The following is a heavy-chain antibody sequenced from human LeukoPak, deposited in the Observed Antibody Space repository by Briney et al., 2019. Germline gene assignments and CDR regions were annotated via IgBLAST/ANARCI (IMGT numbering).Heavy chain of an antibody. V-gene: IGHV4-30-2*01. CDR1: GGSISSGGYS. CDR2: IYHGGST. CDR3: ARVSGYSGYDLNLFDY. D-gene: IGHD5-12*01. J-gene: IGHJ4*02. Sequence: SETLSLTCAVSGGSISSGGYSWSWIRQPPGKGLEWIGYIYHGGSTYYNPSRKSRVTISVDRSKNQISLKLSSVTAADTAVYYCARVSGYSGYDLNLFDYWGQGTLVTVSS.